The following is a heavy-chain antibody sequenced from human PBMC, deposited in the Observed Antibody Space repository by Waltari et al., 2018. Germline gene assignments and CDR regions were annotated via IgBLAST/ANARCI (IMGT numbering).Heavy chain of an antibody. D-gene: IGHD6-13*01. CDR3: ARGEGSSSWYDY. V-gene: IGHV4-59*01. CDR2: SYYSVST. Sequence: QVQLQESGPGLVKPSATLSLTCTVSGGSISSYYWSWIRQPPGKGLEWIGYSYYSVSTNYNPSLKRRVTRSVDTSKNQFSLKLSSVTAADTAVYYCARGEGSSSWYDYWGQGTLVTVSS. J-gene: IGHJ4*02. CDR1: GGSISSYY.